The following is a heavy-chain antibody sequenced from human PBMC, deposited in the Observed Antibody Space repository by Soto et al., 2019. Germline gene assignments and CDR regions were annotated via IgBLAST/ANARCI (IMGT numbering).Heavy chain of an antibody. CDR2: INAGNGNT. Sequence: ASVKVSCKASGYTFTSYAMHWVRPAPGKRLEWMGWINAGNGNTKYSQKFQGRVTITRDTSASTAYMELSSLRSEDTAVYYCAREVITRGIWFDPWGQGTLVTVSS. V-gene: IGHV1-3*01. J-gene: IGHJ5*02. CDR1: GYTFTSYA. D-gene: IGHD3-10*01. CDR3: AREVITRGIWFDP.